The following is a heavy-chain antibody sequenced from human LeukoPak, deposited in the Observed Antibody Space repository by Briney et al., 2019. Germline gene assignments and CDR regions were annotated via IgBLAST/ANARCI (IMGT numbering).Heavy chain of an antibody. J-gene: IGHJ4*02. CDR1: GVSISSSNSY. CDR2: IYYSGNT. V-gene: IGHV4-39*01. D-gene: IGHD2-15*01. Sequence: NPSETLSLTCTVSGVSISSSNSYWGWIRQPPGKGLEWIGSIYYSGNTYYNASLKSQVSISIDTSKNQFSLRLTSVTAADTAVYYCARYCSGGRCPEYHFDYWGQGTLVTVSS. CDR3: ARYCSGGRCPEYHFDY.